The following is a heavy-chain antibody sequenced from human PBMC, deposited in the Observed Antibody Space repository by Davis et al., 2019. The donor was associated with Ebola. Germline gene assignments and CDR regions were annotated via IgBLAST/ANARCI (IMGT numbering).Heavy chain of an antibody. CDR2: IKEDGSEK. V-gene: IGHV3-7*03. J-gene: IGHJ6*02. CDR3: ARGSRNMDV. CDR1: GFTFRSYW. Sequence: PGGSLTLSCAASGFTFRSYWMSWVRQAPGKGLEWVAKIKEDGSEKLEVDSVKGRFTISRDNAKDSLYLQMNSLRAEDTAVDYCARGSRNMDVWGQGTTVTVSS.